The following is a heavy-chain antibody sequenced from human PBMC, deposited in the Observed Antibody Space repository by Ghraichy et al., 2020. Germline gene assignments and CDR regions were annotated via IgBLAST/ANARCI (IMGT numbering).Heavy chain of an antibody. CDR1: GDVNGAGGYS. CDR3: ARGAHDYDAVDY. Sequence: SETLSLTCAVSGDVNGAGGYSWSWIRQSPGKGLEWVGYTFHDGTTRLNPSLKNRVTILVDKSKNQFSLNLSSLTAADTAVYYCARGAHDYDAVDYWGQGTLVTVSS. V-gene: IGHV4-30-2*06. J-gene: IGHJ4*02. D-gene: IGHD4-17*01. CDR2: TFHDGTT.